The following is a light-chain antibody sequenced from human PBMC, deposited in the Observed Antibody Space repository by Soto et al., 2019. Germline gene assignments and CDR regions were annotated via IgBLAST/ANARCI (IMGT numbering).Light chain of an antibody. Sequence: EIVMTQSPATLSVSPGEGATLSCRASQSVSSKLAWYQQKPGQAPRLLIYGASTRATGIPARFSGSWSGTDFSLTITRLEPEDSAVYYCQQYGSSLTFGGGTKVDIK. CDR1: QSVSSK. CDR3: QQYGSSLT. CDR2: GAS. J-gene: IGKJ4*01. V-gene: IGKV3-15*01.